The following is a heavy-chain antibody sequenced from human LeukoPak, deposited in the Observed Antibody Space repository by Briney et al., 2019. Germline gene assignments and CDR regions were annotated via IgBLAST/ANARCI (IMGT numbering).Heavy chain of an antibody. J-gene: IGHJ4*02. CDR3: ARDPPPVIVGGTTADY. Sequence: ASVTVSCKASGYTFTGYYIHWVRQAPGQGLEWMGWINPNSGGTNCAQKFQGRVTMTRDTSINTAYMEVTRLKSDDTAIYYCARDPPPVIVGGTTADYWGQGTLVTVSS. D-gene: IGHD1-26*01. CDR2: INPNSGGT. CDR1: GYTFTGYY. V-gene: IGHV1-2*02.